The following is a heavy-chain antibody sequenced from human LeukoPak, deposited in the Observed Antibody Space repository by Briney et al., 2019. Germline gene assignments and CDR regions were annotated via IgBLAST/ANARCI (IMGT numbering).Heavy chain of an antibody. CDR3: ARDPLRGEAFDY. V-gene: IGHV4-30-4*01. D-gene: IGHD3-10*01. CDR1: GGSISSGDYY. J-gene: IGHJ4*02. Sequence: PSETLSLTCTVSGGSISSGDYYWSWFRQPPGKGLEWIGYIYYSGSTYYNPSLKSRVTISVDTSKNQFSLKLSSVTAADTAVYYCARDPLRGEAFDYWGQGTLVTVSS. CDR2: IYYSGST.